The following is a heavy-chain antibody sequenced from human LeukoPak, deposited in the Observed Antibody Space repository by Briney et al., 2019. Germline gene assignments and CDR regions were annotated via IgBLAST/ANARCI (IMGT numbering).Heavy chain of an antibody. CDR3: ARRAHSSTDAFDI. D-gene: IGHD2-2*01. CDR1: GYTFTGYY. J-gene: IGHJ3*02. V-gene: IGHV1-2*02. Sequence: ASVKVSCKASGYTFTGYYMHWVRQAPGQGLEWMGWINPNSGGTNYAQKFQGRVTMTRGTSISTAYMELSRLRSDDTAVYYCARRAHSSTDAFDIWGQGTMVTVSS. CDR2: INPNSGGT.